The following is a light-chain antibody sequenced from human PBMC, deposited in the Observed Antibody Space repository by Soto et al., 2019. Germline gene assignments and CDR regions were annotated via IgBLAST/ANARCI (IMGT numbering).Light chain of an antibody. CDR1: SSDVGGYNF. V-gene: IGLV2-14*01. CDR3: SSYLSISTYV. Sequence: QSALTQPASVSGSPGQSSTISGTGTSSDVGGYNFVSWYQQEPDKASKLMIYDVTNRPSGVSNRFSGSKSGNTASLPISGLQAEDEADDYCSSYLSISTYVFGTGTKVTVL. J-gene: IGLJ1*01. CDR2: DVT.